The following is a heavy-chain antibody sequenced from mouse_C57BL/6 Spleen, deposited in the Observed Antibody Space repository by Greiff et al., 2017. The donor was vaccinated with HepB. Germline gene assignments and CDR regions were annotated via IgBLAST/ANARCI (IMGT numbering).Heavy chain of an antibody. D-gene: IGHD1-1*01. CDR2: IYPGDGDT. CDR1: GYAFSSYW. J-gene: IGHJ4*01. CDR3: ARLTTWGAMDY. Sequence: PLQQSGAELVKPGASVKISCKASGYAFSSYWMNWVKQRPGKGLEWIGQIYPGDGDTNYNGKFKGKATLTADKSSSTAYMQLSSLTSEDSAVYFCARLTTWGAMDYWGQGTSVTVSS. V-gene: IGHV1-80*01.